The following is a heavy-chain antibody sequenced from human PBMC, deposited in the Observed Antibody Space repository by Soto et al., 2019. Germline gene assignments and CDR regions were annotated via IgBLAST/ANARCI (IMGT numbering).Heavy chain of an antibody. D-gene: IGHD2-2*01. CDR2: INADGTST. CDR3: VKVLARGVGVPRFYFDS. V-gene: IGHV3-74*01. Sequence: LRLSCAASGFTFSNSWMHWVRQVSGKGLEWVSRINADGTSTSYADSVKGRFTISRDNAKNTLYLHVNSLRAEDTAVYYCVKVLARGVGVPRFYFDSWGQGALVTV. CDR1: GFTFSNSW. J-gene: IGHJ4*02.